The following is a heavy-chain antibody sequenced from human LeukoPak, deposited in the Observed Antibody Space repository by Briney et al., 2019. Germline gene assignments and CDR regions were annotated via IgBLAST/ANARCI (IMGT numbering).Heavy chain of an antibody. CDR3: ARVRGATVTTGDYYYYYMDV. CDR2: IFTSGST. CDR1: GGSISTFY. J-gene: IGHJ6*03. Sequence: SETLSLTYTVSGGSISTFYWSWIRQPAGKGLEWIGRIFTSGSTNYNPSLKSRVTMSVDTSKNQFSLKLTSVTAADTAVYYCARVRGATVTTGDYYYYYMDVWGKGTTVTISS. V-gene: IGHV4-4*07. D-gene: IGHD4-17*01.